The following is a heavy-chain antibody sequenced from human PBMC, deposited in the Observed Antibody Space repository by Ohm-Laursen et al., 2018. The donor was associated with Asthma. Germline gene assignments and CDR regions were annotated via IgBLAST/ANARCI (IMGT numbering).Heavy chain of an antibody. CDR3: ARGNWYFDL. Sequence: SLRLSCAASGFTFSTYAMNWVRQAPGKGLEWVSDISGNGGRTKYADFVTGRFTISRDNSKNTLYLQMNSLRAEDTAVYYCARGNWYFDLWGRGTLVTVSS. V-gene: IGHV3-23*01. CDR2: ISGNGGRT. J-gene: IGHJ2*01. CDR1: GFTFSTYA.